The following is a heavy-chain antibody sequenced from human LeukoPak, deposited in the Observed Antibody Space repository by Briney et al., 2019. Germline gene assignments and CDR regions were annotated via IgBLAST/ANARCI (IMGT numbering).Heavy chain of an antibody. V-gene: IGHV3-21*01. D-gene: IGHD3-10*01. Sequence: GGSLRLSCAASGFTFSSYWMHWVRQAPGKGLEWVSSISSSSSYIYYADSVKGRFTISRDNAKNSLYLQMNSLRAEDTAVYYCAGGQPYGSAPDYWGQGTLVTVSS. CDR1: GFTFSSYW. J-gene: IGHJ4*02. CDR2: ISSSSSYI. CDR3: AGGQPYGSAPDY.